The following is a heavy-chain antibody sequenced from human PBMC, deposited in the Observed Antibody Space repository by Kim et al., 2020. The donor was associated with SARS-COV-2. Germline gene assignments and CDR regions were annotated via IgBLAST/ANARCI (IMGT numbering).Heavy chain of an antibody. Sequence: SVKVSCKASGGTFSSYAISWVRQAPGQGLEWMGGIIPIFGTANYAQKFQGRVTITADESTSTAYMELCSLRSEDTAVYYCARDLRYYYYYGMDVWGQGTTVTVSS. V-gene: IGHV1-69*13. CDR3: ARDLRYYYYYGMDV. CDR1: GGTFSSYA. CDR2: IIPIFGTA. J-gene: IGHJ6*02.